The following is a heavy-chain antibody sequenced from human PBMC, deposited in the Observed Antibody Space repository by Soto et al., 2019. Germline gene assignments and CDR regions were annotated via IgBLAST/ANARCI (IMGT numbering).Heavy chain of an antibody. CDR3: ANWGYCDTSNCYPYYYNYGVDV. J-gene: IGHJ6*02. V-gene: IGHV1-18*01. D-gene: IGHD2-2*01. Sequence: QVPLVQSGVEVKTPGASVKVSCQASGYTFFTYDISWVRQAPGQGLEWMGWISTYSGDTKYAQKFQGRVTMTTDTSTTTAYLELRSLRSDDTAVYYCANWGYCDTSNCYPYYYNYGVDVWGQGTTVTVSS. CDR1: GYTFFTYD. CDR2: ISTYSGDT.